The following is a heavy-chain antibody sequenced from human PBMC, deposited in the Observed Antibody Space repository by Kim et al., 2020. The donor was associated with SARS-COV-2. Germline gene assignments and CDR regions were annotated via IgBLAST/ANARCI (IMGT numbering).Heavy chain of an antibody. J-gene: IGHJ4*02. Sequence: GGSLRLSCAASGFTFSNDWMSWVRQAPGKGLEWVGCIKRKSDGGTTDYATSATGRFTISRDDTENSVYLQMNSPETEDTARYYCTTYEYWGQGTLVTVSS. CDR2: IKRKSDGGTT. CDR1: GFTFSNDW. V-gene: IGHV3-15*05. CDR3: TTYEY.